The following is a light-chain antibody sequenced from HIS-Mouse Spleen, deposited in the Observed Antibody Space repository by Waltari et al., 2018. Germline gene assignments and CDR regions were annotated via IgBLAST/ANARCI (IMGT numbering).Light chain of an antibody. J-gene: IGLJ2*01. Sequence: SYELTQPPSVSVSPGQTARITCPGDALPKKYAYWYPQKSGQAPVLVIYEDSKRPSGIPERFSGSSPGTMATLTISGAQVEDEADYYCYSTDSSGNHRVFGGGTKLTVL. CDR3: YSTDSSGNHRV. CDR2: EDS. CDR1: ALPKKY. V-gene: IGLV3-10*01.